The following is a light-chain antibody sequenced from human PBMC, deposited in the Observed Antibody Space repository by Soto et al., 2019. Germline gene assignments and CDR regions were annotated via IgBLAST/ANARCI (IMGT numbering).Light chain of an antibody. CDR3: HTYNSYSLHT. J-gene: IGKJ2*01. CDR2: DAS. Sequence: DIQMTQSPSTLSASVGDRITITCRASQSVSRRLAWYQQKPGKAPKLLIYDASSLESGVPSRFSGRESGTEFTLTISSLQPDDCATYYCHTYNSYSLHTFGQGTKLEI. V-gene: IGKV1-5*01. CDR1: QSVSRR.